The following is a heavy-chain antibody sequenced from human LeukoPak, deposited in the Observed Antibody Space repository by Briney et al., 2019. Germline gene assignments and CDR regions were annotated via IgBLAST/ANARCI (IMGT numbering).Heavy chain of an antibody. V-gene: IGHV4-34*01. Sequence: PSETLSLTCAVYGGSFSGYYWSWIRQPPGKGLEWIGEINHSGSTNYNPSLKGRVTISVDTSKNQFSLKLSSVTAADTAVYYCARDPVDSGLVTSWYFDLWGRGTLVTVSS. D-gene: IGHD3/OR15-3a*01. CDR2: INHSGST. CDR3: ARDPVDSGLVTSWYFDL. J-gene: IGHJ2*01. CDR1: GGSFSGYY.